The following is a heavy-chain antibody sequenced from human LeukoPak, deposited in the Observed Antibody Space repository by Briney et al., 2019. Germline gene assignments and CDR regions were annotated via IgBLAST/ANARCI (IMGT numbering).Heavy chain of an antibody. D-gene: IGHD6-19*01. CDR2: IYYSGRT. CDR3: ARVSSGWSTDYYFDY. Sequence: PSEALSLTCTVSGGSISSYSWSWIRQTPGKGLEWIGYIYYSGRTNYNPSPKSRVTISVDTSKNQFSLKLSSVAAADTAVYYCARVSSGWSTDYYFDYWGQGTLVTVSS. J-gene: IGHJ4*02. CDR1: GGSISSYS. V-gene: IGHV4-59*01.